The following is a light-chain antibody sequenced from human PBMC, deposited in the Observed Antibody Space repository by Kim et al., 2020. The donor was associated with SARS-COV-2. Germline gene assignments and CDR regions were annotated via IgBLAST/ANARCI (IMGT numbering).Light chain of an antibody. CDR1: HSLLYSSNNKSF. J-gene: IGKJ5*01. CDR3: QQYYSTPPT. V-gene: IGKV4-1*01. CDR2: WSS. Sequence: STINCSSSHSLLYSSNNKSFLAWYQQKLGQPPKLLIHWSSTRESGVPDRFSGSGSGTDFTLTISSLQAEDVAVYSCQQYYSTPPTFGQGTRLEIK.